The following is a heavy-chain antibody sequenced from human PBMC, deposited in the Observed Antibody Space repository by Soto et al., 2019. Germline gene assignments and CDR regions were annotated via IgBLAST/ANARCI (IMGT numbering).Heavy chain of an antibody. CDR3: ARDRGIAARHYYYGMDV. V-gene: IGHV3-48*02. CDR2: ISSSSSTI. J-gene: IGHJ6*02. CDR1: GFTFSSYS. D-gene: IGHD6-6*01. Sequence: GGSLRLSCAAAGFTFSSYSMNWVRQAPGKGLEWVSYISSSSSTIYYADSVKGRFTISRDNAKNSLYLQMNSLRDEDTAVYYCARDRGIAARHYYYGMDVWGQGTTVTVSS.